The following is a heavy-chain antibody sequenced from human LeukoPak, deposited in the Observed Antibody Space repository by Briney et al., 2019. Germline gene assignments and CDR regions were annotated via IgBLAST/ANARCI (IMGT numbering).Heavy chain of an antibody. Sequence: SVKVSCKASGYTFTSYGISWVRQAPGQGLEWMGRIIPILGIANYAQKFQGRVTITADKSTSTAYMELSSLRSEDTAVYYCASGGGRYYDSSGYLDYWGQGTLVTVSS. CDR3: ASGGGRYYDSSGYLDY. CDR1: GYTFTSYG. V-gene: IGHV1-69*04. D-gene: IGHD3-22*01. CDR2: IIPILGIA. J-gene: IGHJ4*02.